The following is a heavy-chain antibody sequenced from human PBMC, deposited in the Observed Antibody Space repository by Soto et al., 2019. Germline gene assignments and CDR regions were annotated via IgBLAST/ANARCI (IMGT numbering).Heavy chain of an antibody. CDR2: INHSGSP. D-gene: IGHD7-27*01. CDR3: ARVGWGGDS. CDR1: GGSFSGYY. V-gene: IGHV4-34*01. J-gene: IGHJ4*02. Sequence: SETLCLTCAVYGGSFSGYYGSWIRQPPGKGLEWIGEINHSGSPDYNPYLQSRVVISIDRGKNQFSLKMTSVTAVDTAVYFCARVGWGGDSWGQGTLVTVSS.